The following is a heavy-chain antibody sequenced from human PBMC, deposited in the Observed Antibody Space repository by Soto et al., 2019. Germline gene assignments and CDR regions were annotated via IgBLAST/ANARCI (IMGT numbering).Heavy chain of an antibody. Sequence: QVQLVQSGAEVKKPGSSVKVSCKASGGTFSSNAISWVRQAPGQGLEWMGGILPMFATANYAQKFQGRVTITADESTSTAYMALSSLRSEDTAVYYCARGLRHFDWLEDNYYYGMDVWGQGTTVTVSS. CDR3: ARGLRHFDWLEDNYYYGMDV. D-gene: IGHD3-9*01. J-gene: IGHJ6*02. CDR1: GGTFSSNA. CDR2: ILPMFATA. V-gene: IGHV1-69*01.